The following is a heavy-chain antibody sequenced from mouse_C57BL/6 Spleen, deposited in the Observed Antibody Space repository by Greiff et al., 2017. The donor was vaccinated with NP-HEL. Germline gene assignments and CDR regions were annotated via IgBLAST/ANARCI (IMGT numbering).Heavy chain of an antibody. V-gene: IGHV5-6*01. D-gene: IGHD2-1*01. CDR2: ISSGGSYT. CDR1: GFTFSSYG. CDR3: ARHGNEDYFDY. Sequence: EVKLMESGGDLVKPGGSLKLSCAASGFTFSSYGMSWVRQTPDKRLEWVATISSGGSYTYYPDSVKGRFTISRDNAKNTLYLQMSSLKSEDTAMYYCARHGNEDYFDYWGQGTTLTVSS. J-gene: IGHJ2*01.